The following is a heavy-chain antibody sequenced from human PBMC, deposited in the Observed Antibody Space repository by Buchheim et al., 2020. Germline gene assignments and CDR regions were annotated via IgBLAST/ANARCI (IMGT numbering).Heavy chain of an antibody. D-gene: IGHD2-15*01. CDR3: ARALVVVAATENYYYGMDV. V-gene: IGHV3-23*01. CDR2: ISGSGGST. CDR1: GFTFSSYA. J-gene: IGHJ6*02. Sequence: EVQLLESGGGLVQPGGSLRLSCAASGFTFSSYAMSWVRQAPGKGLEWVSAISGSGGSTYYADSVKGRFTISRDNSKNTLYLQMNSLRAEDTAVYYCARALVVVAATENYYYGMDVWGQGTT.